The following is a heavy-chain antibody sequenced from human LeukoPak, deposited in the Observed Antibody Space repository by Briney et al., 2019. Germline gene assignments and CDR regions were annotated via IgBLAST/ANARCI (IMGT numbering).Heavy chain of an antibody. D-gene: IGHD6-13*01. CDR2: IYHSGST. CDR1: GYSISSGYY. J-gene: IGHJ3*02. V-gene: IGHV4-38-2*02. Sequence: SETLSLTCTVSGYSISSGYYWGWIRQPPGKGLEWIGSIYHSGSTYYNPSLKSRVTISVDTSKNQFSLKLSSVTAADTAVYYCARALRIAAAWDAFDIWGQGTMVTVPS. CDR3: ARALRIAAAWDAFDI.